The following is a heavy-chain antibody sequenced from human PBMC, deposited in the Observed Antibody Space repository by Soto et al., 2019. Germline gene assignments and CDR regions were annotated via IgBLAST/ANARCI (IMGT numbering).Heavy chain of an antibody. CDR2: IYYSGST. CDR1: GGSISSGDYY. Sequence: SETLSLTCTVSGGSISSGDYYWSWIRQPPGKGLEWIGYIYYSGSTYYNPSLKSRVTISVDTSKNQFSLKLSSVTAADTAVYYCARGVDNYDFWSGPTNWFDPWGQGTLVTVSS. CDR3: ARGVDNYDFWSGPTNWFDP. D-gene: IGHD3-3*01. J-gene: IGHJ5*02. V-gene: IGHV4-30-4*01.